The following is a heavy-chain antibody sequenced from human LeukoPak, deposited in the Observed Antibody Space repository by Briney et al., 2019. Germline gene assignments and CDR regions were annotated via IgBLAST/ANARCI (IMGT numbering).Heavy chain of an antibody. J-gene: IGHJ4*02. D-gene: IGHD5-12*01. V-gene: IGHV3-23*01. CDR1: GFTSSSYA. CDR2: ISRSGDST. Sequence: GALRLSCEASGFTSSSYAMSWVRQAPGKGLEWVSSISRSGDSTSYSDSVKGRFSISRDNSKNTVSLQVNSLRAEDTAVYYCARYSGIVTTTPTVFDFWGQGALVTGSS. CDR3: ARYSGIVTTTPTVFDF.